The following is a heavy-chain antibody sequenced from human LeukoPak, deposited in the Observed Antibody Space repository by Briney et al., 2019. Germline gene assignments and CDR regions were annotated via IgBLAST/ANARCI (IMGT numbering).Heavy chain of an antibody. Sequence: GGSLRLSCAASGHTFSSYGMHWVRQAPGKGLEWVAVIWYDGSNKYYADSVKGRFTISRDNSKNTLYLQMNSLRAEDTAVYYCAKEACSGGSCYENYWGQGTLVTVSS. J-gene: IGHJ4*02. CDR2: IWYDGSNK. CDR3: AKEACSGGSCYENY. CDR1: GHTFSSYG. D-gene: IGHD2-15*01. V-gene: IGHV3-33*06.